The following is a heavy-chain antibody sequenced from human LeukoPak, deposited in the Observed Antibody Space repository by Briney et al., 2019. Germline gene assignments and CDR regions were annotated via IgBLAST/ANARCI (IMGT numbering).Heavy chain of an antibody. CDR2: VYYSGYT. J-gene: IGHJ4*02. V-gene: IGHV4-31*03. CDR3: AKDRDGYSFFDD. CDR1: GGSLSSGGYY. Sequence: SETLSLTCTVSGGSLSSGGYYWSWIRQHPGKGLEWIAYVYYSGYTYYNRSLNSRLTISVDTSKNQFSLKVSSVTAADTAVYYRAKDRDGYSFFDDGRQGLLVTVSS. D-gene: IGHD5-24*01.